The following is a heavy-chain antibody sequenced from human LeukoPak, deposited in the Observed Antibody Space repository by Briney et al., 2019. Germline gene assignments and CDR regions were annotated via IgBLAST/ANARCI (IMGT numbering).Heavy chain of an antibody. D-gene: IGHD4-23*01. CDR1: GFTVSSNY. Sequence: GGSLRLSCAASGFTVSSNYMSWVRQAPGKGLEWVSVIYSVGSTHYTDSVKGRFTLSRDNSKNTLYLQMNSLRAEDTAVYYCARDRDYGGFDYWGQGTLVTVSS. J-gene: IGHJ4*02. V-gene: IGHV3-53*01. CDR3: ARDRDYGGFDY. CDR2: IYSVGST.